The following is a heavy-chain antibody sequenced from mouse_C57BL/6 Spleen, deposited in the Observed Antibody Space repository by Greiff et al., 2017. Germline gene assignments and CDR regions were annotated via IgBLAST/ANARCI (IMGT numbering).Heavy chain of an antibody. CDR2: IDPSDSET. Sequence: QVQLQQPGAELVRPGSSVKLSCKASGYTFTSYWMHWVKQRPIQGLEWIGNIDPSDSETHYNQKFKDKATLTVDKSSSTAYVQVSSLTSEDSAVYCCARRDDGYPAWFAYWGQGTLVTVSA. CDR1: GYTFTSYW. J-gene: IGHJ3*01. CDR3: ARRDDGYPAWFAY. V-gene: IGHV1-52*01. D-gene: IGHD2-3*01.